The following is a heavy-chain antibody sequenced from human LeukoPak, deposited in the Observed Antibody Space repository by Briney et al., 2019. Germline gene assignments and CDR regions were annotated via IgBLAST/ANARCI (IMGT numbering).Heavy chain of an antibody. V-gene: IGHV3-7*03. Sequence: SGGSLRLSCADSGFTFSSYWMSWVRQAPGKGLEWVANTKQDGSEKYYVDSVKGRFTVSRDNAKKSLYLQMNSLRAEDTAVYYCAKVAPYYYDSSEGGHWGQGTLVTVSS. CDR3: AKVAPYYYDSSEGGH. D-gene: IGHD3-22*01. CDR2: TKQDGSEK. CDR1: GFTFSSYW. J-gene: IGHJ1*01.